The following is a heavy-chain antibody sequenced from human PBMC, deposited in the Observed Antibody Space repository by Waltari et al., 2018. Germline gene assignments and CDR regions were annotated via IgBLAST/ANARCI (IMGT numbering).Heavy chain of an antibody. CDR1: GGSFSGYY. Sequence: QVQLQQWGAGLLKPSETLSLTCAVYGGSFSGYYWSWIRQPPGKGLEWIGEINHSGSTNYNPSLKSRVTISVDTSKNQFSLKLSSGTAADTAVYYCARHRNYYYGSGSYLFWFDPWGQGTLVTVSS. CDR3: ARHRNYYYGSGSYLFWFDP. CDR2: INHSGST. D-gene: IGHD3-10*01. J-gene: IGHJ5*02. V-gene: IGHV4-34*01.